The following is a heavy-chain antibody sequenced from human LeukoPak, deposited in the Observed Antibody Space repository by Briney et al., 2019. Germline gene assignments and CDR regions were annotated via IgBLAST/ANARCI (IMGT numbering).Heavy chain of an antibody. J-gene: IGHJ2*01. CDR1: GYTFTSYY. V-gene: IGHV1-46*01. D-gene: IGHD6-19*01. CDR2: INPSGGST. CDR3: ARYGFSSGGLQGYWYFDL. Sequence: ASVKVSCKASGYTFTSYYMHWVRQAPGQGLEWVGIINPSGGSTSYAQKFQGRVTMTRDTSTSTVYMELSSLRSEDTAVYYCARYGFSSGGLQGYWYFDLWGRGTLVTVSS.